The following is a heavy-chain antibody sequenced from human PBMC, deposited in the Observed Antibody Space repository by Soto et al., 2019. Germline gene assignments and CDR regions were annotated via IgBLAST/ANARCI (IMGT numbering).Heavy chain of an antibody. CDR1: GGSISSYY. Sequence: SETLSLTCTVSGGSISSYYWSWIRQRPGKGLEWIGYIYYSGSTNYNPSLKSRVTISVDTSKNQFSLKLSSVTAADTAVYYCASTRGRYFDGLGPHAYDFWGQRTMDTVSS. CDR3: ASTRGRYFDGLGPHAYDF. J-gene: IGHJ3*01. V-gene: IGHV4-59*01. CDR2: IYYSGST. D-gene: IGHD3-9*01.